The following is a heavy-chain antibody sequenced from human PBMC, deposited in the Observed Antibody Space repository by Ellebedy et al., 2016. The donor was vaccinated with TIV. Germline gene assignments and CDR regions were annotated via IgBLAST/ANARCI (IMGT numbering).Heavy chain of an antibody. Sequence: PGGSLRLSCKASGHSFPSDWIGWVRQKPGKGLQWMGIIYLVDSETRYSPSFQGQVTISADNSIKTALLQGNSLKASDTAIYYCATLNGTYYYDSSGYFGFSNWNFDLWGRGTLVTVSS. D-gene: IGHD3-22*01. CDR2: IYLVDSET. CDR1: GHSFPSDW. V-gene: IGHV5-51*01. CDR3: ATLNGTYYYDSSGYFGFSNWNFDL. J-gene: IGHJ2*01.